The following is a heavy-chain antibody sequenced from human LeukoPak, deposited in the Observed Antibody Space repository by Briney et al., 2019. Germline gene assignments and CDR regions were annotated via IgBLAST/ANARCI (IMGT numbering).Heavy chain of an antibody. CDR3: ARRAGAYSHPYDY. Sequence: GGSLRLSCTASGFTFTDYAMNWIRQAPGKGLEWVGFIRSEAYGGTTEYAASVKGRFTISRDDSKNIVSLQMNSLKTEDTAVYYCARRAGAYSHPYDYWGQGTLVTVSS. CDR1: GFTFTDYA. D-gene: IGHD4/OR15-4a*01. V-gene: IGHV3-49*03. CDR2: IRSEAYGGTT. J-gene: IGHJ4*02.